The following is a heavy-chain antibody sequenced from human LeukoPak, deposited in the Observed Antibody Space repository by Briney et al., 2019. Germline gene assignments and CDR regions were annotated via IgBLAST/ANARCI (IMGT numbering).Heavy chain of an antibody. Sequence: SETLSLTCSVSSGSISSSSYYWGWIRQPPGKGLEWIGSIYYSGNTYYNPSLKSRVTISVDTSKNQFSLKLSSVTAADTAVYYCARDLYDSGSYGGISFDYWGQGTLVTVSS. J-gene: IGHJ4*02. D-gene: IGHD3-10*01. V-gene: IGHV4-39*07. CDR1: SGSISSSSYY. CDR2: IYYSGNT. CDR3: ARDLYDSGSYGGISFDY.